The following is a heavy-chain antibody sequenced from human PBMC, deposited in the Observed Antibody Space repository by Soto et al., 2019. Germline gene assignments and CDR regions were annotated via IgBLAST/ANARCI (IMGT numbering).Heavy chain of an antibody. J-gene: IGHJ5*02. Sequence: QITLKESGPTLVKPTQTLTLTCTFSGFSLTTRGVGVGWIRQPPGKALECLARIYWDDDKRYSPSLQSRLSSTKDTSKNQVVLTMTNVDPVDTATYYCAHIPNYYQYDWFDPWGQGTLVSVSS. V-gene: IGHV2-5*02. CDR2: IYWDDDK. D-gene: IGHD3-16*01. CDR1: GFSLTTRGVG. CDR3: AHIPNYYQYDWFDP.